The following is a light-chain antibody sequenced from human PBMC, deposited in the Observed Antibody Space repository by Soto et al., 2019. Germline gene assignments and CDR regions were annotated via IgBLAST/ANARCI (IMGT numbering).Light chain of an antibody. CDR1: QSVSNN. Sequence: EIVMTQSPATLSVSPGERATLSCRASQSVSNNLAWYQQKPGQAPRLLIYFASTRATGIPARFSDSGSGTQFTLTITSLQSEDVAVYYCQHYDEWPLTFGGGTKVETK. J-gene: IGKJ4*01. CDR3: QHYDEWPLT. V-gene: IGKV3-15*01. CDR2: FAS.